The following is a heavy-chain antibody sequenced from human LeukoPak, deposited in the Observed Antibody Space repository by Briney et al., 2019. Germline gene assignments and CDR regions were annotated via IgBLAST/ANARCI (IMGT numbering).Heavy chain of an antibody. Sequence: SETLSLTCTVSGGAISSHCWSWIRQPPGKGLEWIGYIYYSGNTNYNPSLKSRVTISVDTSKNQFSLKLRSVTAADTAVYYCARAPCSGGSCQDGLDYWGQGTLVTVSS. V-gene: IGHV4-59*11. J-gene: IGHJ4*02. CDR1: GGAISSHC. D-gene: IGHD2-15*01. CDR2: IYYSGNT. CDR3: ARAPCSGGSCQDGLDY.